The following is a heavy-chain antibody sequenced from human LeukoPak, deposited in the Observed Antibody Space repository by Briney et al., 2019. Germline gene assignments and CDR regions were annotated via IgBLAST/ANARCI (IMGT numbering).Heavy chain of an antibody. J-gene: IGHJ4*02. D-gene: IGHD1-26*01. Sequence: PSETLSLTCAVYGGSFSGYYWSWIRQPPGKGLEWIGEINHSGSTNYNPSLKSRVTISVDTSKKQFSLKLSSVTAADTAVYYCARGRGRGSRYFDYWGQGTLVTVSS. V-gene: IGHV4-34*01. CDR2: INHSGST. CDR3: ARGRGRGSRYFDY. CDR1: GGSFSGYY.